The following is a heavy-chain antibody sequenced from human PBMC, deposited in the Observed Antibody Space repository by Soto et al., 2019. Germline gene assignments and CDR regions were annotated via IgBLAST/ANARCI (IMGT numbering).Heavy chain of an antibody. D-gene: IGHD3-16*01. J-gene: IGHJ4*02. CDR2: ISSSGNTI. V-gene: IGHV3-11*01. CDR3: ARQSYRPDF. CDR1: GFTFSDYY. Sequence: PGGSLRLSCAASGFTFSDYYMNWIRQAPGKGLEWVSYISSSGNTIFYADFVKGRFTFSRDNAKNSLYLQMNSLRAEDTAVYYCARQSYRPDFWGQGTLVTVSS.